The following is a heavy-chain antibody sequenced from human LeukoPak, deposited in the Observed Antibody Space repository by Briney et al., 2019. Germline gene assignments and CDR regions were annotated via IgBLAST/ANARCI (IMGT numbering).Heavy chain of an antibody. CDR2: ISYDGTNQ. CDR3: ARIITLHYYDSSGYSSPFDY. V-gene: IGHV3-30*04. CDR1: GFTFSSYT. J-gene: IGHJ4*02. Sequence: GGSLRLSCVASGFTFSSYTMYWVRQTPGKGLGWVAVISYDGTNQYYADSVKGRFTISRDNSKNTLYLEVNSLRAEDTAIYYCARIITLHYYDSSGYSSPFDYWGQGTLVTVSS. D-gene: IGHD3-22*01.